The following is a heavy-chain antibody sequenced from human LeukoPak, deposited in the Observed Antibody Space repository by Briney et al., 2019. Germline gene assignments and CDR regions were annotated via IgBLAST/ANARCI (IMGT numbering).Heavy chain of an antibody. V-gene: IGHV3-64D*09. J-gene: IGHJ4*02. CDR3: VKDSKSSGWYVPPHFDY. D-gene: IGHD6-19*01. Sequence: GGSLRLSCSASGFTFSTYAMHWVRQAPGKGLEYVSSVCSNVYNTHYADSVKGRFAISRDNSKNTLYLQMSSLRTEDTAVYYCVKDSKSSGWYVPPHFDYWGQGTLVTVSS. CDR2: VCSNVYNT. CDR1: GFTFSTYA.